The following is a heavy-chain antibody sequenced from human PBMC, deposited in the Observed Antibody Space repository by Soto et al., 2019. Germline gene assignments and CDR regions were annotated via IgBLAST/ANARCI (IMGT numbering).Heavy chain of an antibody. CDR2: ISPYTGKT. D-gene: IGHD1-26*01. CDR1: GYTFSNFA. V-gene: IGHV1-18*04. Sequence: ASVKVSCKASGYTFSNFAITWVRQSADQGLEWMGWISPYTGKTNYPQKVQGRVTMTTDTSTSTAYMELRSLRSDDTAVYFCARLGWELLSGRRYFDSWGQGTLVTVSS. CDR3: ARLGWELLSGRRYFDS. J-gene: IGHJ4*02.